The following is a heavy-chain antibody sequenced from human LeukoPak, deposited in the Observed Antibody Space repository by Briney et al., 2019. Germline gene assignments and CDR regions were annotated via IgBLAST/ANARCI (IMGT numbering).Heavy chain of an antibody. CDR1: GFTFSSYA. CDR2: ISYDGSNK. V-gene: IGHV3-30*04. CDR3: ASGLPDY. D-gene: IGHD3/OR15-3a*01. J-gene: IGHJ4*02. Sequence: GGSLRLSCAASGFTFSSYAMSWVLQARGKGLEWVAVISYDGSNKYYADSVKGRFTISRDNSKNTLYLQMNSLRAEDTAVYYCASGLPDYWGQGTLVTVSS.